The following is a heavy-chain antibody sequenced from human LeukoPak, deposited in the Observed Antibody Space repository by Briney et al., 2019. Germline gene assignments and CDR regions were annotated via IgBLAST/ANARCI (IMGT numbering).Heavy chain of an antibody. CDR3: ARGPSGYHNT. V-gene: IGHV3-23*01. Sequence: PGGSLRLSCAASGFTFSSYAMNWVRQAPGKGLEWVSGISGSGDRTYYVDSVKGRFTISRDQSKNTLYLQMNSLRAEDTAVYYCARGPSGYHNTGGQGTLVTVSS. D-gene: IGHD5-12*01. CDR2: ISGSGDRT. J-gene: IGHJ4*02. CDR1: GFTFSSYA.